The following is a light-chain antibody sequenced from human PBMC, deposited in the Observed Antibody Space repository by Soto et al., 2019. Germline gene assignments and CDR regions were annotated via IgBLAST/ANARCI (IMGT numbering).Light chain of an antibody. Sequence: DIQMTQSPSSLSASVGDRVTISCRASQSIRNYVSWYEQKPGTAPNILIRAASTLQSGVPSRFSGSGSGTDFTLTISSLQIEDFATYFCQQTDSTPQTFGQGTNVEI. J-gene: IGKJ1*01. CDR3: QQTDSTPQT. CDR1: QSIRNY. V-gene: IGKV1-39*01. CDR2: AAS.